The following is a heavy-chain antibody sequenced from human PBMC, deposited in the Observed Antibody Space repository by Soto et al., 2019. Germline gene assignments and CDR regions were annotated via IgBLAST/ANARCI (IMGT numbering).Heavy chain of an antibody. CDR2: ISSNGGST. Sequence: GGSLRLSCSASGFTFSSYAMHWVRQAPGKGLEYVSAISSNGGSTYYADSVKGRFTISRDNSKNTLYLQMSSLRAEDTAVYYCVKGGIAAAFDYWGQGTLVTVSS. J-gene: IGHJ4*02. V-gene: IGHV3-64D*08. CDR1: GFTFSSYA. D-gene: IGHD6-13*01. CDR3: VKGGIAAAFDY.